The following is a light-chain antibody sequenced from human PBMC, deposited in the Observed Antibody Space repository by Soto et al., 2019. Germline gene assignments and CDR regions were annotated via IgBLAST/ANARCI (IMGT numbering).Light chain of an antibody. Sequence: QSVLTQPASVSGSPGQSITISCTGASSDIGTYNLVSWYQQHPGTAPRLIIYEGSQRPSGVSNRFSGSKSGSTASLTISGLQAEDDAVFYCCSYAGGGKYVFGGGTKVTV. CDR3: CSYAGGGKYV. J-gene: IGLJ1*01. CDR2: EGS. V-gene: IGLV2-23*01. CDR1: SSDIGTYNL.